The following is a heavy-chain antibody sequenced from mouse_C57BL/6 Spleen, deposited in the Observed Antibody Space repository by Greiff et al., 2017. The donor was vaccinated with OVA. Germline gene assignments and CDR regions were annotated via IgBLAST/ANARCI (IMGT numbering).Heavy chain of an antibody. CDR3: ARSARTRDYYFDY. Sequence: EEKLVESGGGLVKPGGSLKLSCAASGFTFSDYGMHWVRQAPEKGLEWVAYISSGSSTIYYADTVKGRFTISRDNAKNTLFLQMTSLRSEDTAMYYCARSARTRDYYFDYWRQGTTLTVSS. J-gene: IGHJ2*01. D-gene: IGHD3-3*01. CDR2: ISSGSSTI. V-gene: IGHV5-17*01. CDR1: GFTFSDYG.